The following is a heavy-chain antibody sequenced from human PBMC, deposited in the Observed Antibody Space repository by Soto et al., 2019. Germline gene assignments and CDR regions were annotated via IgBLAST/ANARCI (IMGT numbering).Heavy chain of an antibody. J-gene: IGHJ5*02. CDR1: GDTFISHD. Sequence: VQLEQSGAEVKKPGASVKVSCRASGDTFISHDINWVRQATGQGLEWMGWMNPNSGNTGYGQKFQGRLTLTRDTSISTAYLELSSLRSDDTAIYYCVRGAASWGQGTLVTVSS. V-gene: IGHV1-8*01. CDR2: MNPNSGNT. CDR3: VRGAAS.